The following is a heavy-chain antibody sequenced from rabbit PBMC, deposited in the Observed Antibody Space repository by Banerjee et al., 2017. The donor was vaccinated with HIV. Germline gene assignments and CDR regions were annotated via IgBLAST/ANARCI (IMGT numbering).Heavy chain of an antibody. D-gene: IGHD4-1*01. V-gene: IGHV1S40*01. CDR3: ARSNDWGLEYFHL. CDR1: GLDFSSNCW. Sequence: QSLEESGGDLVKPGASLTLTCKASGLDFSSNCWICWVRQAPGKGLEWIACIAAGSSGSTYYASWAKGRFTISKTSSTTVTLQMTSLTAADTATYFCARSNDWGLEYFHLWGQGTLVTV. CDR2: IAAGSSGST. J-gene: IGHJ4*01.